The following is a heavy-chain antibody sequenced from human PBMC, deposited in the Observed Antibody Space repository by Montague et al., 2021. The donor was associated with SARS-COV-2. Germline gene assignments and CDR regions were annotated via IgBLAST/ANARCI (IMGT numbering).Heavy chain of an antibody. CDR2: IYWDDDK. J-gene: IGHJ3*02. Sequence: PALVKPTQTLTLTCTFSGFSLSTSGVGVGWIRQPPGKALEWLALIYWDDDKRYSPSLKSRLTITKDTSKNQVVLTMTNMGPVDTATYYCAHRRGLLLSDAFDXGGQGKMVTVSS. CDR1: GFSLSTSGVG. D-gene: IGHD1-26*01. CDR3: AHRRGLLLSDAFDX. V-gene: IGHV2-5*02.